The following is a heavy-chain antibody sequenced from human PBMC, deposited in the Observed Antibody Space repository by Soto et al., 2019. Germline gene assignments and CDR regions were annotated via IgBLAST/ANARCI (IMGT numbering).Heavy chain of an antibody. Sequence: ASVKGSCKASGYTFTRYSMHWVRQAPGQGLEWMGWINPNSGGTNYAQKFQGWVTMTRDTSTSTAYMELSRLRSDDTAVYYCAREDINYAFDYWGQGTLVTVSS. J-gene: IGHJ4*02. CDR3: AREDINYAFDY. CDR1: GYTFTRYS. V-gene: IGHV1-2*04. CDR2: INPNSGGT. D-gene: IGHD1-7*01.